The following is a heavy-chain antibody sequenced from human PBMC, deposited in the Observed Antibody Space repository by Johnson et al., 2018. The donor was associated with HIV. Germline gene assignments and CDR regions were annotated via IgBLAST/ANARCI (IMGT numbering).Heavy chain of an antibody. V-gene: IGHV3-30*04. CDR3: ARANRGRNDAFDI. CDR1: GFTFSSYA. CDR2: ISYDGSNK. Sequence: QVQLVESGGGVVQPGRSLRLSCAASGFTFSSYAMHWVRQAPGKGLEWVAVISYDGSNKYYADSVKGRFTISRDNSKNTLYLQMNSLRAGDTAVYYCARANRGRNDAFDIWGQGTMVTVSS. D-gene: IGHD2-15*01. J-gene: IGHJ3*02.